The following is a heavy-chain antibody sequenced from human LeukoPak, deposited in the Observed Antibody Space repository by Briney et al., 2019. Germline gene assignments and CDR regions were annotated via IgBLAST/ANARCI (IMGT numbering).Heavy chain of an antibody. D-gene: IGHD5-24*01. V-gene: IGHV4-39*01. CDR3: ARHRVATIPFDY. J-gene: IGHJ4*02. CDR1: GGSNSSSSYY. Sequence: PSETLSLTCTVSGGSNSSSSYYWGWIRQPPGKGLEWIGSIYYSGSTYYNPSLKSRVTISVDTSKNQFSLKLSSVTAADTAVYYCARHRVATIPFDYWGQGTLVTVSS. CDR2: IYYSGST.